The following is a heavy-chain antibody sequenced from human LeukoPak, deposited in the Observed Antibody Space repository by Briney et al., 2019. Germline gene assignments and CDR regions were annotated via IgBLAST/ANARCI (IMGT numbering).Heavy chain of an antibody. Sequence: ASVKVSCKASGYILTSYYMHWVRQAPGQGLEWMGIINPSGSSTSYAQKLQGRVTMTTDTSTSTAYMELRSLRSDDTAVYYCARKAPPYYYGSSGYPYFDYWGQGTLVTVSS. CDR3: ARKAPPYYYGSSGYPYFDY. CDR2: INPSGSST. CDR1: GYILTSYY. J-gene: IGHJ4*02. V-gene: IGHV1-46*01. D-gene: IGHD3-22*01.